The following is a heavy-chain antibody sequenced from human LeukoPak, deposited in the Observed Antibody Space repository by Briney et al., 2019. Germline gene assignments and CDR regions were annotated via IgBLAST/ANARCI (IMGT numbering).Heavy chain of an antibody. CDR1: GGSISSYY. J-gene: IGHJ4*02. CDR2: IYYSGST. Sequence: SETLPLTCTVSGGSISSYYWSWIRQPPGKGLEWIGYIYYSGSTNYNPSLKSRVTISVDTSKNQFSLKLSSVTAADTAVYYCARGGTYGDYANYWGQGTLVTVSS. V-gene: IGHV4-59*01. CDR3: ARGGTYGDYANY. D-gene: IGHD4-17*01.